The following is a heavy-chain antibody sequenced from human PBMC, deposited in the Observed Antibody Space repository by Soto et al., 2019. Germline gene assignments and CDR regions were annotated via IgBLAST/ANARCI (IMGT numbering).Heavy chain of an antibody. CDR3: ARYSNYDTISVYWFDP. V-gene: IGHV1-69*13. CDR1: GGTFSSYA. J-gene: IGHJ5*02. D-gene: IGHD4-4*01. CDR2: IIPIFGTA. Sequence: SVKVSCKASGGTFSSYAISWVRQAPGQGLEWMGGIIPIFGTANYAQKFQGRVTITADESTSTAYMELSSLRSEDTAVYYCARYSNYDTISVYWFDPWGQGTLVTVSS.